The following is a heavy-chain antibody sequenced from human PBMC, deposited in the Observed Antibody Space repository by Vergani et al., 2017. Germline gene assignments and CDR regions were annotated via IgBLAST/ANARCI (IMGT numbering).Heavy chain of an antibody. CDR3: ARGKRSGYIYGMDV. CDR2: IWYDGSNK. V-gene: IGHV3-33*01. CDR1: GFTFSSYG. D-gene: IGHD3-3*01. J-gene: IGHJ6*02. Sequence: QVQLVESGGGVVQPGRSLRLSCAASGFTFSSYGMQWVRQAPGKGLEWVAVIWYDGSNKYYADSVKGRFSISRDNSKNTLYLQMNSLRAEDTAVYYCARGKRSGYIYGMDVWGQGTTVTVSS.